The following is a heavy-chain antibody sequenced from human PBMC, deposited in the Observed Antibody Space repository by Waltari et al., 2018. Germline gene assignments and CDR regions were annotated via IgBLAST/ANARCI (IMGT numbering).Heavy chain of an antibody. J-gene: IGHJ4*02. V-gene: IGHV3-7*01. D-gene: IGHD4-17*01. CDR2: IKQDGSEK. CDR1: GMTFSNYW. Sequence: EVQLVESGGGSVQPGGSLRPSCAASGMTFSNYWMNWVRQAPGKGLEWVANIKQDGSEKNYVDSGEGRFSISRDNAQNSLYLQMNSLRAEDTAIYYCVTGLTTVTAKDYFDHWGQGALVTVSS. CDR3: VTGLTTVTAKDYFDH.